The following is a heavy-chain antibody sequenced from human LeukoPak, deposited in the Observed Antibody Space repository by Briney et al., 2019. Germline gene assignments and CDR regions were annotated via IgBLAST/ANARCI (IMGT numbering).Heavy chain of an antibody. CDR2: ISYDGSNK. CDR3: ARAGGREQWPEVYYYYYGMDV. V-gene: IGHV3-30*03. J-gene: IGHJ6*02. D-gene: IGHD6-19*01. CDR1: GFTFSSYG. Sequence: PGRSLRLSCAASGFTFSSYGMHWVRQAPGKGLEWVAVISYDGSNKYYADSVKGRFTISRDNAKNSLYLQMNSLRAEDTAVYYCARAGGREQWPEVYYYYYGMDVWGQGATVTVSS.